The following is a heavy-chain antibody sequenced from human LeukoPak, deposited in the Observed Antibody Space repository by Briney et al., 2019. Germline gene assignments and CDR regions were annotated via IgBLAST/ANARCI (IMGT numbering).Heavy chain of an antibody. Sequence: ASVKVSCKASGYTLTGYYMHWVRQAPGQGLEWMGWINPNSGGTNYAQKFQGRVTMTRDTSISTAHMELSRLRSDDTAVYYCARDPNDYSNFDYYYYYMDVWGKGTTVTVSS. CDR2: INPNSGGT. CDR3: ARDPNDYSNFDYYYYYMDV. V-gene: IGHV1-2*02. J-gene: IGHJ6*03. D-gene: IGHD4-11*01. CDR1: GYTLTGYY.